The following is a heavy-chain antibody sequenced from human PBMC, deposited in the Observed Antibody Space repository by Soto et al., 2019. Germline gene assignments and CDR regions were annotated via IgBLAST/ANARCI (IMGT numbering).Heavy chain of an antibody. Sequence: QVHLVQSGAEVKKPGASVKVSCKASGYSFTANSMHWVRQAPGQGLEWMGWINPNNGGTNYARKFQGWVTMTRDPSISTAYMDLPRLKSDDTAVYDCAIQRSGVGYWGQGTLVTVSS. CDR3: AIQRSGVGY. CDR2: INPNNGGT. J-gene: IGHJ4*02. CDR1: GYSFTANS. D-gene: IGHD2-15*01. V-gene: IGHV1-2*04.